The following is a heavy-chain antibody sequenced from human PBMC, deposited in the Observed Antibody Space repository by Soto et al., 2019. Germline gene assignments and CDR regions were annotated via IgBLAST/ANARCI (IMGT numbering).Heavy chain of an antibody. J-gene: IGHJ6*02. CDR3: ARDLPELYQPRNWGMDV. D-gene: IGHD3-3*01. CDR1: GGTFSSYA. Sequence: QVQLVQSGAEVKKPGSSVKVSCKASGGTFSSYAISWVRQAPGQGLEWMGGIIPIFGTANYAQKFQGRVTINADESTSTAYMELSSLRSEDTAVYYCARDLPELYQPRNWGMDVWGQGTTVTVSS. V-gene: IGHV1-69*01. CDR2: IIPIFGTA.